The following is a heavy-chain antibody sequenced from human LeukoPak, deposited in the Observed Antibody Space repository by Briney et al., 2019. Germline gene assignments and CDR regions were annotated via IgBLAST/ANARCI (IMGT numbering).Heavy chain of an antibody. V-gene: IGHV3-23*01. Sequence: GGSLRLSCAASGFTFSSYAMSWVRQAPGKGLEWVSAISGSGGSTYYADSVRGRFTISRDNSKNTLYLQVNSLRAEDTAVYYCAKDLSGSIGGYWGQGTLVTVSS. CDR3: AKDLSGSIGGY. CDR2: ISGSGGST. D-gene: IGHD3-16*01. CDR1: GFTFSSYA. J-gene: IGHJ4*02.